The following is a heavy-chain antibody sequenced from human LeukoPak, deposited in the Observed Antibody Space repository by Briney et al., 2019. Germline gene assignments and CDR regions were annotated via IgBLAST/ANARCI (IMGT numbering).Heavy chain of an antibody. CDR3: ARSDGYSYAWDYYYYGMDV. D-gene: IGHD5-18*01. Sequence: GGSLRLSCAASGFSVSNNYMSWVRQAPGKGLEWVAVISYDGSNKYYADSVKGRFTISRDNSKNTLYLQMNSLRAEDTAVYYCARSDGYSYAWDYYYYGMDVWGQGTTVTVSS. J-gene: IGHJ6*02. CDR1: GFSVSNNY. CDR2: ISYDGSNK. V-gene: IGHV3-30-3*01.